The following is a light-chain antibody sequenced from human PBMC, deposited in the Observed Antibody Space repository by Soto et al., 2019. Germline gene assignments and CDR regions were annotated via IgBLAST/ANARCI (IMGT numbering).Light chain of an antibody. CDR3: QQYHTWPIT. J-gene: IGKJ4*01. V-gene: IGKV3-15*01. Sequence: DIVMTQSPATLSVAPGERVTFSCRASQGVSRKLAWYQHKPGQAPRLLISGASTGATGIPARFSGSGSGTEFTLTISSLQSEDCAIYYCQQYHTWPITFCGGTRWISN. CDR2: GAS. CDR1: QGVSRK.